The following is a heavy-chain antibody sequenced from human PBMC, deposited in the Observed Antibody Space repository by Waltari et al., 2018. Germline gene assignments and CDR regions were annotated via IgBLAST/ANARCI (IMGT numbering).Heavy chain of an antibody. J-gene: IGHJ3*02. Sequence: QVQLVQSGAEVKKPGASVKVSCKASGYTFTSYYTHWVRQVPGQGLEWMGIINPSGGSTSYAQKFQGRVTLTRDTSTSTVYMELSSLRSEDTAVYYCAGQRALDAFDIWGQGTMVTVSS. CDR1: GYTFTSYY. CDR3: AGQRALDAFDI. V-gene: IGHV1-46*01. CDR2: INPSGGST.